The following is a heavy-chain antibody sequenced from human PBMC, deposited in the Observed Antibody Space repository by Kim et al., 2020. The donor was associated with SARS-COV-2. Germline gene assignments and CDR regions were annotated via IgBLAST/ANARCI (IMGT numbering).Heavy chain of an antibody. CDR2: GST. J-gene: IGHJ4*02. Sequence: GSTYYNPSLKSRLTISVDTSKNQFSLKLSSVTAADTAVYYCAREQQFFDYWGQGTLVIVSS. V-gene: IGHV4-39*02. D-gene: IGHD1-1*01. CDR3: AREQQFFDY.